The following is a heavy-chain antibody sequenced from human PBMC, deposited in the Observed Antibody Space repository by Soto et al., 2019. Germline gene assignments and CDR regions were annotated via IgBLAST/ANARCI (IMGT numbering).Heavy chain of an antibody. CDR3: ARQRVLRFLEWLSEYYYYYYYMDV. Sequence: SETLSLTCIVSGDSISSYYWSWIRQPPGKGLEWIGYIYYSGSTYYNPSLKSRVTISVDASKNQFSLKLSSVTAADTAVYYCARQRVLRFLEWLSEYYYYYYYMDVWGKGTTVTVSS. D-gene: IGHD3-3*01. V-gene: IGHV4-59*04. CDR2: IYYSGST. J-gene: IGHJ6*03. CDR1: GDSISSYY.